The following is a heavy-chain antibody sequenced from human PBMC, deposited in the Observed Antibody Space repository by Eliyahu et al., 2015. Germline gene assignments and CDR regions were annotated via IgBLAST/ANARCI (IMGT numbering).Heavy chain of an antibody. D-gene: IGHD3-3*01. V-gene: IGHV3-73*01. Sequence: EVQLVESGGGLVQPGGSLKLSCAAXGFTFSGXAMHWVRQAXGKGLEWVGRIRSKANSYATAYAASVKGRFTISRDDSKNTAYLQMNSLKTEDTAVYYCTTPYYDFWSGYYSYWGQGTLVTVSS. CDR1: GFTFSGXA. CDR3: TTPYYDFWSGYYSY. CDR2: IRSKANSYAT. J-gene: IGHJ4*02.